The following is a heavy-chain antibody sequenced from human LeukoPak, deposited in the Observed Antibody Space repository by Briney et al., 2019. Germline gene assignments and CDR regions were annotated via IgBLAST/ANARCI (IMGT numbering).Heavy chain of an antibody. CDR3: AKDFRIGYSAHFDY. V-gene: IGHV3-30*04. D-gene: IGHD2-21*01. Sequence: GGSLRLSCVASGIDFNVYEMHWVRQSPGKGLEWVALISDNGLRAEYAESVKGRFTVSRDNSRNTLYLQMDSLRGEDTAVYYCAKDFRIGYSAHFDYWGQGALVTVSS. J-gene: IGHJ4*02. CDR1: GIDFNVYE. CDR2: ISDNGLRA.